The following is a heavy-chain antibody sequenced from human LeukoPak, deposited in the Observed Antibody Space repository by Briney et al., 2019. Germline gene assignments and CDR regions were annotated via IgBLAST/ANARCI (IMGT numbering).Heavy chain of an antibody. CDR2: IYPGDSDT. D-gene: IGHD3-22*01. Sequence: GESLKISCKGSGYSFTSYWIGWVRQMPRKGLEWMGIIYPGDSDTRYSPSFQGQVTISADKSISTAYLQWSSLKASDTAMYYCARRIFFRYYYDSSGYLLDYWGQGTLVTVSS. J-gene: IGHJ4*02. V-gene: IGHV5-51*01. CDR3: ARRIFFRYYYDSSGYLLDY. CDR1: GYSFTSYW.